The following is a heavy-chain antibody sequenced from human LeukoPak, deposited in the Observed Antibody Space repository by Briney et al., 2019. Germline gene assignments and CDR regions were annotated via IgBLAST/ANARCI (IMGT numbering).Heavy chain of an antibody. CDR1: GDSTSSYY. CDR2: IYYSGST. V-gene: IGHV4-59*01. J-gene: IGHJ3*02. CDR3: ARSLYYFGSDSSDI. Sequence: SETLSLTCTVSGDSTSSYYWNWIRQPPGKGLEWIGYIYYSGSTNYNPSLKSRVTISVDTSKNQFSLKLSSVTAADTAVYYCARSLYYFGSDSSDIWGQGTMVTVSS. D-gene: IGHD3-10*01.